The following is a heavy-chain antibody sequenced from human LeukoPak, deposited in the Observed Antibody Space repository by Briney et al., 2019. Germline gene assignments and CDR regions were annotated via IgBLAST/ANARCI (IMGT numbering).Heavy chain of an antibody. Sequence: ETLSLTCTVSGGSISSYYWSWIRQAPGKGLEWVSSISSSSSYIYYADSVKGRFTISRDNAKNSLYLQMNSLRAEDTAVYYCARDYVLNWFDPWGQGTLVTVSS. CDR1: GGSISSYY. V-gene: IGHV3-21*01. CDR3: ARDYVLNWFDP. J-gene: IGHJ5*02. CDR2: ISSSSSYI. D-gene: IGHD3-16*01.